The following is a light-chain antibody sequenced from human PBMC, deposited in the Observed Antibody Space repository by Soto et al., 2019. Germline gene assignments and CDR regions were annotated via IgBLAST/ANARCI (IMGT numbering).Light chain of an antibody. Sequence: IQLTQSPSSLSASVRDRVTITCRASQILGSSLQWYQQRPGKAPKLLVFAVSSLPREVPSRFGGSGSGTDFSLTISRLQPEDFATYYCQQSYSTPWTFGQGTNADNK. CDR3: QQSYSTPWT. CDR1: QILGSS. V-gene: IGKV1-39*01. J-gene: IGKJ1*01. CDR2: AVS.